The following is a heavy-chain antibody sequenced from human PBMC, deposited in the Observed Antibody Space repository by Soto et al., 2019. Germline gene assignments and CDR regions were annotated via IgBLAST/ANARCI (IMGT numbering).Heavy chain of an antibody. CDR2: INPIFGTA. CDR3: AREDSSSSREGYFDY. V-gene: IGHV1-69*06. CDR1: GGTFSSYA. J-gene: IGHJ4*02. Sequence: QVQLVQSGAEVKKPGSSVKVSCKASGGTFSSYAISWVRQAPGQGLEWMGGINPIFGTANYAQKFQGRVRITADKSTRTAYMELSSLRSEDTAVYYCAREDSSSSREGYFDYCGQGTLVTVS. D-gene: IGHD6-6*01.